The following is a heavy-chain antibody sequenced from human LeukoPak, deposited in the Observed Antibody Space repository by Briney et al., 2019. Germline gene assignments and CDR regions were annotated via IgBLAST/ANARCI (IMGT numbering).Heavy chain of an antibody. CDR3: ARHSYAYFGY. J-gene: IGHJ4*02. D-gene: IGHD5-18*01. V-gene: IGHV4-59*01. CDR1: GGSISSYY. CDR2: IYHSGST. Sequence: SETLSLTCTVSGGSISSYYWSWIRQPPGKGLEWIGYIYHSGSTNYNPSLKSRVTISVDTSKNQFSLKLSSVTAADTAVYLCARHSYAYFGYWGQGTLVTVSS.